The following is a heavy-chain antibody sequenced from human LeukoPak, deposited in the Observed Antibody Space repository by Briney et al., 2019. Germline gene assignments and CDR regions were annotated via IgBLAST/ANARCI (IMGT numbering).Heavy chain of an antibody. CDR2: ISYDGSNK. J-gene: IGHJ4*02. D-gene: IGHD5-24*01. CDR3: ARDGDGYNSLSFDY. Sequence: GGSLRLSCAASGFTFSSYGMHWVRQAPGKGLEWVAVISYDGSNKYYADSVKGRFTISRDNSKNTLYLQMNSLRAEDTAVYYCARDGDGYNSLSFDYWGQGTLVTVSS. CDR1: GFTFSSYG. V-gene: IGHV3-30*19.